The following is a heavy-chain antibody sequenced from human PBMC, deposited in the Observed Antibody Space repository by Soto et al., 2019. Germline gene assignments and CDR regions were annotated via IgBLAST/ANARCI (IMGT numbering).Heavy chain of an antibody. CDR3: AKELLDYYYGMDV. D-gene: IGHD2-15*01. CDR1: GFTFSSYG. CDR2: IAYDGSNK. V-gene: IGHV3-30*18. Sequence: GGSLRLSCAASGFTFSSYGMHWVRQAPGKGLEWGAVIAYDGSNKYYADSVTGRFTISRDNSKNTLYLQMNSLRAEDTAVYYCAKELLDYYYGMDVWGQGTTVTVSS. J-gene: IGHJ6*02.